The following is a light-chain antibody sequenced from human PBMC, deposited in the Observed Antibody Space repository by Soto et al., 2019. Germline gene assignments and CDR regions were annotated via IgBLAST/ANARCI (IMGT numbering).Light chain of an antibody. CDR2: AAS. CDR1: QGISSY. CDR3: QQYYSYLWT. Sequence: AIRMTQSPSSFSASTGDRVTITCRASQGISSYSAWYQQKPGKAPKLLIYAASTLQSGVPSRFSGSGSGTDFTLTISCLQSEDFATYYCQQYYSYLWTFGQGTKVEIK. V-gene: IGKV1-8*01. J-gene: IGKJ1*01.